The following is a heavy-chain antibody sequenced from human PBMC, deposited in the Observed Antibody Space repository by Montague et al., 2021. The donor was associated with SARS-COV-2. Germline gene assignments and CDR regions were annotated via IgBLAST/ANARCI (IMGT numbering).Heavy chain of an antibody. Sequence: TLSLTCTVSGGSISSGGYYWSWIRQHPGKGLEWNGYIYYSGSTYYNPSLKSRVTISVDTSKNQFSLKLSSVTAADTAVYYCARVQGITMIVVVIGAFDXWGQGTMVTVSS. D-gene: IGHD3-22*01. CDR2: IYYSGST. CDR1: GGSISSGGYY. V-gene: IGHV4-31*03. J-gene: IGHJ3*02. CDR3: ARVQGITMIVVVIGAFDX.